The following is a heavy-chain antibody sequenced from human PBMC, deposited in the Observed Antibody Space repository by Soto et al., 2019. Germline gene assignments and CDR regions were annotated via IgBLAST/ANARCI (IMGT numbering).Heavy chain of an antibody. D-gene: IGHD2-21*01. CDR1: GAALNSGNYY. CDR3: ARLRIATNNYKWFDP. Sequence: SETLSLTCSVPGAALNSGNYYWSWIRQVPGKGLEWIGHIYVTGAVDYNPSLRDRITISQDTSERQFSLNLRLVTAADTAVYYCARLRIATNNYKWFDPWGQGTLVTVSS. J-gene: IGHJ5*02. V-gene: IGHV4-31*03. CDR2: IYVTGAV.